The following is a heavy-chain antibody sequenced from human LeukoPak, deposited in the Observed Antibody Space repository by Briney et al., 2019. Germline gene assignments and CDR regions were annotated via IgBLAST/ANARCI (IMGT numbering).Heavy chain of an antibody. J-gene: IGHJ4*02. CDR2: ISSSSYI. V-gene: IGHV3-21*01. CDR3: ARSYISSGYSL. Sequence: GGSLRLSCAASGFTFSSYSMNWVRQAPGKGLEWVSSISSSSYIYYADSVKGRFTISRDNAKNSLYLQMNSLRAEDTAVYYCARSYISSGYSLWGQGTLVTVSS. D-gene: IGHD3-22*01. CDR1: GFTFSSYS.